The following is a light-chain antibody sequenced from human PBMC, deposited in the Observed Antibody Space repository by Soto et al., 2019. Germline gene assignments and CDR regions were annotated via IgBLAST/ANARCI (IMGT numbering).Light chain of an antibody. J-gene: IGKJ2*01. CDR1: QSVRSY. CDR3: QQRSNWPPKYT. V-gene: IGKV3-11*01. CDR2: DAS. Sequence: EIVLTQSPATLSLSPGERATLSCRASQSVRSYLAWYQQKPGQAPRLLIYDASNRATGIPARFSGSGSGTDFTFTISSLEPEDFAVYYCQQRSNWPPKYTFGQGTKLEIK.